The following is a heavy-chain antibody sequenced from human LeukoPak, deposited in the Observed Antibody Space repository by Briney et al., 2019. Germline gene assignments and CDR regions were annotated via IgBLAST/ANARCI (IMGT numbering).Heavy chain of an antibody. CDR2: IYHSGST. CDR3: ARSGSSSWTWYNWFDP. CDR1: GYSISSGCY. D-gene: IGHD6-13*01. Sequence: PSETLSLTCTVSGYSISSGCYWGWIRQPPGKGLEWIGSIYHSGSTYYNPSLKSRVTISVDTSKNQFSLKLSSVTAADTAVYYCARSGSSSWTWYNWFDPWGQGTLVTVSS. J-gene: IGHJ5*02. V-gene: IGHV4-38-2*02.